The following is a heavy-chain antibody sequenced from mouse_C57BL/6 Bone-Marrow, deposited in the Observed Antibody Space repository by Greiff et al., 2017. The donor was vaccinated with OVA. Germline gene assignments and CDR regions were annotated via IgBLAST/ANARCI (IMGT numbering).Heavy chain of an antibody. Sequence: QVQLQQPGAELVKPGASVKMSCKASGYTFTSYWITWVKQRPGQGLEWIGDIYPGSGSTNYNEKFTSKATLTVDTSSSTAYMQLSSLTSEDAAVYYCAIITTGVADWGQGTTLTVSS. CDR2: IYPGSGST. D-gene: IGHD1-1*01. V-gene: IGHV1-55*01. CDR3: AIITTGVAD. CDR1: GYTFTSYW. J-gene: IGHJ2*01.